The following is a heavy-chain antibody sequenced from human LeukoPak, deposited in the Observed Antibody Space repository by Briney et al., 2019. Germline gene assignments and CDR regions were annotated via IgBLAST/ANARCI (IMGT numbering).Heavy chain of an antibody. CDR3: ARDQTFYGSGSYGY. V-gene: IGHV3-21*01. J-gene: IGHJ4*02. D-gene: IGHD3-10*01. CDR2: ISSSSSYI. CDR1: GFTFSSYS. Sequence: TGGSLRLSCAASGFTFSSYSMNWVRQAPGKGLEWVSSISSSSSYIYYADSVKGRFTISRDNAKNSLYLQMNSLRAEDTAVYYCARDQTFYGSGSYGYWGQGTLVTVSS.